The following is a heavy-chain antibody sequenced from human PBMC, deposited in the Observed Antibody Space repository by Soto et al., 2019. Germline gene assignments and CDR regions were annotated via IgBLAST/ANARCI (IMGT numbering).Heavy chain of an antibody. CDR2: IYYNGNT. D-gene: IGHD7-27*01. V-gene: IGHV4-59*11. Sequence: QVQLQESGPGLVKPSETLSLTCSVSGGSISNHYWSWIRQPPGKGPEWIGYIYYNGNTNYNPSLTSRVTMSVDTSRNQISLKLTTVTAADTAVYYCTRANWYSEYWGQGTLVTVSS. CDR3: TRANWYSEY. CDR1: GGSISNHY. J-gene: IGHJ4*02.